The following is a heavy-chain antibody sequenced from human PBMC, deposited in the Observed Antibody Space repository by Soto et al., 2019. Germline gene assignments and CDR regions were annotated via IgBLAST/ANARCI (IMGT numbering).Heavy chain of an antibody. Sequence: QVQLVQSGAEVKKPGSSVKVSCKASGGTFSSYAISWVRQAPGQGLEWMGGIIPIFGTANYAQKFQGRVTITADESTSTAYMELSSRRSEDTAVYYCARGGSYYYGSGSYWGGDYWGQGTLVTVSS. CDR1: GGTFSSYA. D-gene: IGHD3-10*01. CDR3: ARGGSYYYGSGSYWGGDY. J-gene: IGHJ4*02. CDR2: IIPIFGTA. V-gene: IGHV1-69*01.